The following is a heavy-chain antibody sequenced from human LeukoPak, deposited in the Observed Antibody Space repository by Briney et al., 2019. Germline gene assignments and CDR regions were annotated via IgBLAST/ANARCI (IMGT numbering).Heavy chain of an antibody. CDR2: TYYSGST. D-gene: IGHD5-24*01. Sequence: PSETLSLTCTVSGGSISSYYWSWIRQPPGKGLEWIGYTYYSGSTNYNPSLKSRVTISVDTSKNQFSLKLSSVTAADTAVYYCARSLRWLQTPPFFDYWGQGTLVTVSS. CDR3: ARSLRWLQTPPFFDY. V-gene: IGHV4-59*01. CDR1: GGSISSYY. J-gene: IGHJ4*02.